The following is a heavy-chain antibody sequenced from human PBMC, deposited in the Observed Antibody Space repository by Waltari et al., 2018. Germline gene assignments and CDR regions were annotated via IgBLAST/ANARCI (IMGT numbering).Heavy chain of an antibody. CDR2: INPNSGGT. CDR1: GYTFTGYY. D-gene: IGHD2-2*01. J-gene: IGHJ6*02. CDR3: ARDPSEHAYYYGMDV. V-gene: IGHV1-2*02. Sequence: QVQLVQSGAEVKKPGASVKVSCKASGYTFTGYYMHWVRQAPGQGLEWMGWINPNSGGTNYAQKFQGRVTMTRDTSISTAYMELSRLRSDDTAVYYCARDPSEHAYYYGMDVWGQGTTVTVSS.